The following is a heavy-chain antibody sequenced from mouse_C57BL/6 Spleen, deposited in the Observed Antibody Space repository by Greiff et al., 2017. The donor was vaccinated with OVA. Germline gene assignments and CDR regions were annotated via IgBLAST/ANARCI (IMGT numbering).Heavy chain of an antibody. CDR3: ARGLTAQATSIDY. D-gene: IGHD3-2*02. Sequence: QVQLQQPGAELVKPGASVKLSCKASGYTFTSYWMHWVKQRPGQGLEWIGMIHPNSGSTNYNEKFKSKATLTVDKSSSTAYMQLSSLTSEDSAVYYCARGLTAQATSIDYWGQGTTLTVSS. V-gene: IGHV1-64*01. CDR1: GYTFTSYW. CDR2: IHPNSGST. J-gene: IGHJ2*01.